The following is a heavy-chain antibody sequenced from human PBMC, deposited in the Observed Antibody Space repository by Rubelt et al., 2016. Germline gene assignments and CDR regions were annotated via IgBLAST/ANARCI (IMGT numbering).Heavy chain of an antibody. CDR2: FNPYTGGS. J-gene: IGHJ4*02. V-gene: IGHV1-2*06. CDR3: AGGSGRFYDVLLD. Sequence: QVHLVQSGAEVKKPGASVKVSCKVFGYRFTELSMHWVRQAPGKGLEWMGRFNPYTGGSNYAQIFRSRVTMTRDTSISSAYMELSSLRSDDTAVYYCAGGSGRFYDVLLDWGQGTLVTVSS. CDR1: GYRFTELS. D-gene: IGHD1-26*01.